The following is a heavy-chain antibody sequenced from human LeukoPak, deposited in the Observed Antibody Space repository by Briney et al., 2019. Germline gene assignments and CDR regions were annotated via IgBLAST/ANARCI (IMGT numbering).Heavy chain of an antibody. CDR2: ITGNRCVR. Sequence: PGRSLRLSCAASGFTFSTYAMNSARQAPGKGLEWVSGITGNRCVREYPDSVKGRFTISRDNPKNTVFLQMNILRVEDTALYYCAKDKVPDGRWDIDYWGQGTLVTVSS. CDR1: GFTFSTYA. V-gene: IGHV3-23*01. CDR3: AKDKVPDGRWDIDY. J-gene: IGHJ4*02. D-gene: IGHD1-26*01.